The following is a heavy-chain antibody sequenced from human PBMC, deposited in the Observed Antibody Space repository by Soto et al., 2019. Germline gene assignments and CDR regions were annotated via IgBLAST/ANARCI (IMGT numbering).Heavy chain of an antibody. CDR3: ATLLGFSSGGSWYSHVADY. J-gene: IGHJ4*02. CDR2: MDGGGTT. CDR1: GYTFSSRA. Sequence: EVHLWESGGDLVQPGGSLRVSCVGSGYTFSSRAMSWVRQAPGKGLEWVSGMDGGGTTDYADSVKGRFTISKDNSQDPRYLPMNRLRAEDTAVYYCATLLGFSSGGSWYSHVADYWGQGTLVTVSS. V-gene: IGHV3-23*01. D-gene: IGHD2-8*02.